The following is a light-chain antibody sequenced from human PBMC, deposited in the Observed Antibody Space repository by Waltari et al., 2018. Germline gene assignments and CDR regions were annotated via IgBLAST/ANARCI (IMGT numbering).Light chain of an antibody. J-gene: IGKJ1*01. CDR3: QHYVRLPVT. CDR1: QSVGRS. CDR2: DAS. Sequence: ELVLTQSPGTLSLFPGERATLSCRASQSVGRSLAWYQQKPGQAPRLLIYDASSRATGIPDRFSGIGSGTDFSLTITRLEPEDFAVYVCQHYVRLPVTFGQGTKVEIK. V-gene: IGKV3-20*01.